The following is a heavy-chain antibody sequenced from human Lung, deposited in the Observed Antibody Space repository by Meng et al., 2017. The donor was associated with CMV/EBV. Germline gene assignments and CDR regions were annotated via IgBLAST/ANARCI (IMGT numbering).Heavy chain of an antibody. D-gene: IGHD1-20*01. CDR2: ISGSGGST. V-gene: IGHV3-23*01. J-gene: IGHJ4*02. CDR3: AKDAGYNWNGLFDY. CDR1: GFPFSSYA. Sequence: ASGFPFSSYAMSWVRQAPGKGLEWVSAISGSGGSTYYADSVKGRFTISRDNSKNTLYLQMNSLRAEDTAVYYCAKDAGYNWNGLFDYWGQGTLVTVSS.